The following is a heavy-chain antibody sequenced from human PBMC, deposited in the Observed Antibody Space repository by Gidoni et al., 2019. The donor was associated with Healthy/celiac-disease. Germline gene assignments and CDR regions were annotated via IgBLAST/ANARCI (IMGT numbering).Heavy chain of an antibody. CDR2: IWYDGRNT. V-gene: IGHV3-33*01. CDR1: GFSFSSYG. J-gene: IGHJ4*02. CDR3: ARENYFDY. Sequence: QVQLVESGGGVVQPGRSLRLSCAASGFSFSSYGMHWVRQAAGKGREWVAFIWYDGRNTYYADSVRGRFTISRDKSKNTVYLQMNSLRAEDTAVYYCARENYFDYWGQGTLVTVSS.